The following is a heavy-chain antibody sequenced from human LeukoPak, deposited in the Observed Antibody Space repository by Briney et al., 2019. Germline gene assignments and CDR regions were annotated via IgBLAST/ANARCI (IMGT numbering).Heavy chain of an antibody. D-gene: IGHD5-24*01. Sequence: ASVKVSCTASGYTFTSYGISWVRQAPGQGLEWMGWISAYNGNTNYAQKFQGRVTITRDTSASTAYMELSSLRSEDTAVYYCARALEMAKYYYYYGMDVWGQGTTVTVSS. CDR1: GYTFTSYG. CDR3: ARALEMAKYYYYYGMDV. CDR2: ISAYNGNT. V-gene: IGHV1-18*01. J-gene: IGHJ6*02.